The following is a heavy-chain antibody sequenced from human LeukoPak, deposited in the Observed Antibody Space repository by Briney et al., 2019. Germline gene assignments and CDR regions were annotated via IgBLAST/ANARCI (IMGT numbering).Heavy chain of an antibody. Sequence: GGSLRLSCAASGFTVSRNYMSWVRQAPGKGLEWVAVISYDGSNKYYADSVKGRFTISRDNSKNTLYLQMNSLRAEDTAVYYCAGFGDDYWGQGTLVTVSS. CDR1: GFTVSRNY. CDR2: ISYDGSNK. CDR3: AGFGDDY. D-gene: IGHD3-10*01. J-gene: IGHJ4*02. V-gene: IGHV3-30-3*01.